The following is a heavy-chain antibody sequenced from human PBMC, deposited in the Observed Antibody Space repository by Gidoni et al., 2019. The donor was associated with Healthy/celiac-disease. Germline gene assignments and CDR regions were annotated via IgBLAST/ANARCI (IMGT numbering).Heavy chain of an antibody. Sequence: QVQLQQWGAGLLKPSETLSLTCAVYGGSFSGYYWSWIRQPPGKGLEWIGEINHSGSTNYNPSLKSRVTISVDTSKNQFSLKLSSVTAADTAVYYCARGDGITGTTGSNDYWGQGTLVTVSS. CDR1: GGSFSGYY. D-gene: IGHD1-7*01. CDR2: INHSGST. J-gene: IGHJ4*02. V-gene: IGHV4-34*01. CDR3: ARGDGITGTTGSNDY.